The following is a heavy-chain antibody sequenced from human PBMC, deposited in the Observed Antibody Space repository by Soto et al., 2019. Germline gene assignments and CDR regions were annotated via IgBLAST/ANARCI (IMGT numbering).Heavy chain of an antibody. J-gene: IGHJ5*02. V-gene: IGHV4-34*01. CDR1: GESFSGHH. CDR2: INLSGGT. CDR3: ARVLVTYGGIMVPYNWFDT. D-gene: IGHD3-16*02. Sequence: SETLSLTCAVYGESFSGHHWAWIRQPPGKGLEWIGEINLSGGTNYSPSLKSRVTIAVDTSKNQFSLKLTSVTAADTAVYYCARVLVTYGGIMVPYNWFDTWGQGNRVTVSS.